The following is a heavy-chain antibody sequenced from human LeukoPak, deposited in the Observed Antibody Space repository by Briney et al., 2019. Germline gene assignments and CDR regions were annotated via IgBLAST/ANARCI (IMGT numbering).Heavy chain of an antibody. Sequence: GESLKIPCQGSGYSFTSYWIGWVPQMPGKGLEGMGIIYPGYSDPTYSPCLQRQVTISADKSIIKAYLQGSSLKASDTAVYYCERHRSFVDLDSNNWFDAGGQGTLVPVSS. CDR1: GYSFTSYW. CDR3: ERHRSFVDLDSNNWFDA. CDR2: IYPGYSDP. D-gene: IGHD2-15*01. V-gene: IGHV5-51*01. J-gene: IGHJ5*02.